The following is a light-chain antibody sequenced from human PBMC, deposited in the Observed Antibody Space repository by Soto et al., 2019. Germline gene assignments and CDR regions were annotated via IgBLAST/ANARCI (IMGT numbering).Light chain of an antibody. J-gene: IGKJ1*01. CDR1: QSISSW. V-gene: IGKV1-6*01. Sequence: IQITQSPAPLTASVGDRVTITCRASQSISSWLAWYQQKPVKAPKLLIFAASNLQSGVPSRFSGSGSGTDFTLTISRLQPEDFATYYCLQLYNFSWTFGQGTKMAIK. CDR3: LQLYNFSWT. CDR2: AAS.